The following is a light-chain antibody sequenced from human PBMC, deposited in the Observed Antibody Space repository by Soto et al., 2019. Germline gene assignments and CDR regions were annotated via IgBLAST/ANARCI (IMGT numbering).Light chain of an antibody. V-gene: IGKV3-11*01. J-gene: IGKJ3*01. CDR2: DAS. Sequence: EIVLTQSPATLSLSPGERATLSCRASQSVSTFLAWYQQKPGQAPRLLIYDASNRATGIPVRFSGSGSGTDFALTISSLEPEDFAVYYWRQGRTLTFGPGTKVDIK. CDR1: QSVSTF. CDR3: RQGRTLT.